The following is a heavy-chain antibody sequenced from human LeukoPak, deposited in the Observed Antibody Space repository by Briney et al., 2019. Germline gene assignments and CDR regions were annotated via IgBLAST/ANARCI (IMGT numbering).Heavy chain of an antibody. J-gene: IGHJ4*02. CDR2: ISGSGGST. D-gene: IGHD4-17*01. CDR1: GFTFSSYA. V-gene: IGHV3-23*01. Sequence: GGSLRLSCAASGFTFSSYAMSWVRQAPGKGLEWVSAISGSGGSTYYADSVKGRFTISRDNSRNTLYLQMNSLRAEDTAVYYCAKDPTMTTVTTFSNYWGQGTLVTVSS. CDR3: AKDPTMTTVTTFSNY.